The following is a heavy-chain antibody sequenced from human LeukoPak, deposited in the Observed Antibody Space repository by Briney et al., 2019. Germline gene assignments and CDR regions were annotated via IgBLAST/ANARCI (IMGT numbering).Heavy chain of an antibody. CDR3: ARAMGAYGY. CDR1: GFTFSGYG. J-gene: IGHJ4*02. V-gene: IGHV3-53*01. CDR2: IYSGGST. Sequence: PGGSLRLSCAASGFTFSGYGMHWVRQAPGKGLEWVSVIYSGGSTYYADSVKGRFTISRDNSKNTLYLQMNSLRAEDTAVYYCARAMGAYGYWGQGTLVTVSS. D-gene: IGHD3-16*01.